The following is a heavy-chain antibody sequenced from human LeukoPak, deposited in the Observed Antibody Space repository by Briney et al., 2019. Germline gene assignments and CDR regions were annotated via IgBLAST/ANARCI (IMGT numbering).Heavy chain of an antibody. V-gene: IGHV3-49*03. CDR2: IRSKIYGGAI. D-gene: IGHD4-17*01. CDR3: ARDQLGGDPDDYYYYYMDV. J-gene: IGHJ6*03. CDR1: GFTFGDYA. Sequence: PGGSLRLSCTTSGFTFGDYAMSWFRQAPGKGLEWVGFIRSKIYGGAIEYAASVKGRFTISRDESKSIAYLQMNSLRTEDTGLYYCARDQLGGDPDDYYYYYMDVWGKGTTVTVSS.